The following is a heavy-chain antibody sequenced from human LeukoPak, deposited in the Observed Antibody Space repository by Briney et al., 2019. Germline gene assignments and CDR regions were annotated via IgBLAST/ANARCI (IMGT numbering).Heavy chain of an antibody. Sequence: GGSLRLSCAASGFTFSSYAMHWVRQAPGKGLEWVAVISYDGSNKYYADSVKGRFTISRDNSKNTLYLQMNSLRAEDTAVYYCARGQHIVVVTAILDFWGQGTLVTVPS. V-gene: IGHV3-30-3*01. J-gene: IGHJ4*02. CDR2: ISYDGSNK. CDR1: GFTFSSYA. CDR3: ARGQHIVVVTAILDF. D-gene: IGHD2-21*02.